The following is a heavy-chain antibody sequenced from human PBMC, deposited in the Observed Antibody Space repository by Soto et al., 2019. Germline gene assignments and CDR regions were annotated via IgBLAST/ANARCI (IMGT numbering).Heavy chain of an antibody. J-gene: IGHJ4*02. CDR3: ARAQWFGDPFDY. V-gene: IGHV2-5*02. CDR2: IYWDDDK. D-gene: IGHD3-10*01. Sequence: QITLKESGPTLVKPTQTLALTCTFSGFSPTTGGVGVGWIRQPPGKALEWLALIYWDDDKRYSPSLTSRLTITKDTSRNQVVLTMTNMDPVDTATYFCARAQWFGDPFDYWGQGTPVTVSS. CDR1: GFSPTTGGVG.